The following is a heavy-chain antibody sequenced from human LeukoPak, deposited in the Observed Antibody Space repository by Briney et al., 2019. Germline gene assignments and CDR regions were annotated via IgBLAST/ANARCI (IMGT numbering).Heavy chain of an antibody. CDR2: IYHSGST. J-gene: IGHJ3*02. V-gene: IGHV4-30-2*01. CDR1: GGSISSGDYY. D-gene: IGHD5-12*01. Sequence: SQTLSLTCTVSGGSISSGDYYWSWIRQPPGKGLEWIGYIYHSGSTYYNPSLKSRVTISVDRSKNQFSLKLSSVTAADTAVYYCARARGDSGYDPVVNAFDIWGQGTMVTVSS. CDR3: ARARGDSGYDPVVNAFDI.